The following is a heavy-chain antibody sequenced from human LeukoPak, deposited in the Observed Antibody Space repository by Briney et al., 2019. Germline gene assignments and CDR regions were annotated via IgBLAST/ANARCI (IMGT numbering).Heavy chain of an antibody. Sequence: SETLSLTCTVSGGSISSGSYYWSWIRQPAGKGLEWIGRIYTSGSTNYNPSLKSRVTISVDTSKNQFSLKLSSVTAADTAVYYCAREAKYYDILTGYYTEPPDYWGQGTLVTVSS. CDR1: GGSISSGSYY. V-gene: IGHV4-61*02. CDR3: AREAKYYDILTGYYTEPPDY. CDR2: IYTSGST. J-gene: IGHJ4*02. D-gene: IGHD3-9*01.